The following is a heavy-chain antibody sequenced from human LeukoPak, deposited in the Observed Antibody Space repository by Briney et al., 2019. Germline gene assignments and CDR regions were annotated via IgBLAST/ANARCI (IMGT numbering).Heavy chain of an antibody. J-gene: IGHJ4*02. CDR2: ISHGGSNE. D-gene: IGHD6-13*01. CDR3: AKDLEPYSSSWPADY. Sequence: GGSLRLSCAASGFTFSYYAMHWVRQAPGKGLEWVALISHGGSNEYYADSVKGRFIISRDNSKNTLYLQMNSLRAEDTAVYYCAKDLEPYSSSWPADYWGQGTLVTASS. CDR1: GFTFSYYA. V-gene: IGHV3-30*04.